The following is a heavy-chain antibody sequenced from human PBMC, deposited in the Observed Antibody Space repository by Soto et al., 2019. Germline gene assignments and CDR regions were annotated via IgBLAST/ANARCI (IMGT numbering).Heavy chain of an antibody. J-gene: IGHJ5*02. Sequence: PSETLSLTCAVYGGSFSGYYWSWIRQPPGKGLEWIGEINHSGSTNYNPSLKSRVTISVDTSKNQFSLKLSSVTAADTAVYYCGRKPMAAAGPTWFDPWGKGTRVTVS. CDR3: GRKPMAAAGPTWFDP. D-gene: IGHD6-13*01. V-gene: IGHV4-34*01. CDR2: INHSGST. CDR1: GGSFSGYY.